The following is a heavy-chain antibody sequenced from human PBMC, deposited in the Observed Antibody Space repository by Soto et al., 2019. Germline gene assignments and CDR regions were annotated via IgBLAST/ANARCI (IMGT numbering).Heavy chain of an antibody. V-gene: IGHV4-39*01. D-gene: IGHD3-22*01. CDR2: IYYSGST. Sequence: SETLSLTCTVPGGSISSSSYYWGWIRQPPGKGLEWIGSIYYSGSTYYNPSLKSRVTISVDTSKNQFSLKLSSVTAADTAVYYCARTAAYYYDSSGYLYYFDYWGQGTLVTVSS. CDR3: ARTAAYYYDSSGYLYYFDY. J-gene: IGHJ4*02. CDR1: GGSISSSSYY.